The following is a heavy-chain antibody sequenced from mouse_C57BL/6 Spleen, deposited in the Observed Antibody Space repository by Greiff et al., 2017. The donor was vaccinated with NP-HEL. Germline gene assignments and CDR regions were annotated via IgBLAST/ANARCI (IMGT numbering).Heavy chain of an antibody. V-gene: IGHV2-9-1*01. Sequence: QVQLQQSGPGLVAPSQSLSITCTVSGFSLTSYAISWVRQPPGKGLEWLGVIWTGGGTNYNSALKSRLSISKDNSKSQVFLKMNSLQTDDTARYYCAREGDYDGYDAMDYWGQGTSVTVSS. CDR3: AREGDYDGYDAMDY. CDR1: GFSLTSYA. CDR2: IWTGGGT. D-gene: IGHD2-3*01. J-gene: IGHJ4*01.